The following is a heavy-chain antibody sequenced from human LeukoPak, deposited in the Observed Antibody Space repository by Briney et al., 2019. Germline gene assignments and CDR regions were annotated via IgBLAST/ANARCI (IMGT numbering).Heavy chain of an antibody. J-gene: IGHJ4*02. CDR1: GFTFSSYA. CDR3: AKHVQDYYDSSGSRGYDY. V-gene: IGHV3-23*01. Sequence: GGSLRLSCAASGFTFSSYAMSWVRQAPGKGLEWISAISGSGGSTYYADSVKGRFTISRDNSKNTLYLQVNSLRAEDTAVYYCAKHVQDYYDSSGSRGYDYWGQGTLVTVSS. CDR2: ISGSGGST. D-gene: IGHD3-22*01.